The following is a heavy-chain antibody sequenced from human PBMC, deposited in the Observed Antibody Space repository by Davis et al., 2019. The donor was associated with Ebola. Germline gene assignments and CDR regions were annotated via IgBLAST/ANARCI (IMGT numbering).Heavy chain of an antibody. CDR3: ARRGTYFYDSSGQGSDY. CDR1: GFSFNIYG. CDR2: IGASDEGI. D-gene: IGHD3-22*01. J-gene: IGHJ4*02. Sequence: GESLKISCAASGFSFNIYGMYWFRQPPGKGLEWVSYIGASDEGISYADSVKGRFTISRDNAKNSLFLQMNSLRVEDTAVYYCARRGTYFYDSSGQGSDYWGQGTLVTVSS. V-gene: IGHV3-48*04.